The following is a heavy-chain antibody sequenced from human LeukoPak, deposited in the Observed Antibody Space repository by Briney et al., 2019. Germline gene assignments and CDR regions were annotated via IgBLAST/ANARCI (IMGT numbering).Heavy chain of an antibody. Sequence: KTSETLSLTCTVSGGSISDYYWSWIRQPPGKELEWIVYISYGGSANYNPSLKSRVTMSLDTSKNQFSLKLNSVTAADTAVYYCARVSYSSSADYWGQGTLVTVSS. CDR3: ARVSYSSSADY. CDR2: ISYGGSA. CDR1: GGSISDYY. D-gene: IGHD6-6*01. J-gene: IGHJ4*02. V-gene: IGHV4-59*01.